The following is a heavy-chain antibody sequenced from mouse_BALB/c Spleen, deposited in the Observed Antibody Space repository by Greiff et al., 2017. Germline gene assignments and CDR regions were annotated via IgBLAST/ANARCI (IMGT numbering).Heavy chain of an antibody. D-gene: IGHD2-1*01. Sequence: EVQLQQSGAELVKPGASVKLSCTASGFYINDTYMHWVKQRPEQGLEWIGRIDPANGNTKYDPKFQGKATITADTSSNTAYLQLSSLTSEDTAVYYCARSELWYPFDYWGQGTTLTVSS. J-gene: IGHJ2*01. CDR2: IDPANGNT. CDR1: GFYINDTY. V-gene: IGHV14-3*02. CDR3: ARSELWYPFDY.